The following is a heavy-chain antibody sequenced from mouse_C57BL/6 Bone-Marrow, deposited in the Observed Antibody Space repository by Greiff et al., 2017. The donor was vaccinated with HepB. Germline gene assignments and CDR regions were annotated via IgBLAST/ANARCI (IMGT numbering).Heavy chain of an antibody. CDR1: GYTFTSYW. V-gene: IGHV1-55*01. J-gene: IGHJ2*01. CDR3: ARYPDY. CDR2: IYPGSGST. Sequence: QVQLQQPGAELVKPGASVKMSCKASGYTFTSYWITWVKQRPGQGLEWIGDIYPGSGSTNYNEKFKSKATLTVYTSSSTAYMQLSSLTSEDSAVYYCARYPDYWGQGTTLTVSS.